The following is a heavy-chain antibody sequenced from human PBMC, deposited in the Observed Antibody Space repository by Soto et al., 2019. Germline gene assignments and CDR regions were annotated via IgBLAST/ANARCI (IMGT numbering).Heavy chain of an antibody. J-gene: IGHJ2*01. CDR2: ISWNSHSI. CDR1: GFTFEDYA. Sequence: LRLSCAASGFTFEDYAMHWVRQVPGKGLEWVSGISWNSHSIDYADFVKGRFTISRDNGKKSLYLQMNSLRPEDTALYYCAKAMATSGGVVVIGAFDFWGRGTPVTAPQ. D-gene: IGHD3-16*02. V-gene: IGHV3-9*01. CDR3: AKAMATSGGVVVIGAFDF.